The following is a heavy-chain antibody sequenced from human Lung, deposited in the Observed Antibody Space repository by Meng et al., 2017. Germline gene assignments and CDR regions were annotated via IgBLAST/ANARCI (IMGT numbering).Heavy chain of an antibody. J-gene: IGHJ4*02. D-gene: IGHD3-10*01. CDR3: ARGTPGRSYSDF. CDR1: DYTFTGYG. V-gene: IGHV1-18*04. Sequence: QVHPVQSGAEVKKPGASVKVRRKSSDYTFTGYGVSWGRQAPGQGLEWMAWLGAHDGDRSHAPRFQGRVTVTADRLTATSFMELRNLRYDDTAVYYCARGTPGRSYSDFWGQGTLVTVSS. CDR2: LGAHDGDR.